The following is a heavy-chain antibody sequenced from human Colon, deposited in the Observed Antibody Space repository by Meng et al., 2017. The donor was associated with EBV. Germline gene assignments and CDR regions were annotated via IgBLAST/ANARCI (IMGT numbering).Heavy chain of an antibody. Sequence: VQVFESGGGLVPPGGSLRLSCAVSVFTFISHTMSWVRQAPGKGLEWVSGISGGGDNIYYADSVKGRFTISRDNSKNTVDLQMNSLRAEDTAVYYCVPSPGGQGTLVTVSS. CDR1: VFTFISHT. CDR2: ISGGGDNI. D-gene: IGHD1-14*01. J-gene: IGHJ4*02. CDR3: VPSP. V-gene: IGHV3-23*01.